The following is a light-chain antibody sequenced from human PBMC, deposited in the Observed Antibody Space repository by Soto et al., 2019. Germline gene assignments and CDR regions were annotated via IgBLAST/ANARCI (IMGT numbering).Light chain of an antibody. V-gene: IGLV1-44*01. CDR3: SSYAGSNNYYV. CDR2: TDY. J-gene: IGLJ1*01. CDR1: SSNIGTYT. Sequence: QSVLTQPPSVSGTPGQRVTISCSGGSSNIGTYTVNWYQQLPETAPKLLIYTDYQRPSGVPDRFSGSKSGTSASLAISGLQSEDEADYYCSSYAGSNNYYVFGTGTKLTVL.